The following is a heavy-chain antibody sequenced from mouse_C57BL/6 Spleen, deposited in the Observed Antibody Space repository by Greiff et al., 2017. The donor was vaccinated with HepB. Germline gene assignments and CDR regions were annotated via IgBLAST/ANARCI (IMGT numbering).Heavy chain of an antibody. D-gene: IGHD1-1*01. V-gene: IGHV14-4*01. CDR3: TPSPYYGSSYWYFDV. J-gene: IGHJ1*03. CDR1: GFNIKDDY. CDR2: IDPENGDT. Sequence: EVQLQQSGAELVRPGASVKLSCTASGFNIKDDYMHWVKQRPEQGLEWIGWIDPENGDTEYASKFQGKATITADTSSNPAYLQLSSLTSEDTAVYYCTPSPYYGSSYWYFDVWGTGTTVTVSS.